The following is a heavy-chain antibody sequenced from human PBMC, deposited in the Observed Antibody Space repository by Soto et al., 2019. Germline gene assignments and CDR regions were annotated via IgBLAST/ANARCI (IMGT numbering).Heavy chain of an antibody. D-gene: IGHD3-10*01. J-gene: IGHJ4*02. V-gene: IGHV3-23*01. CDR2: ISGSGGST. Sequence: EVQLLDSGGRLVQPGGSLRLSCVASGFTFSSYAMSWVRQAPGKGPEWVSGISGSGGSTPYADSVKGRFTISRDNSKNTVYLQMNSLRAEDTAVYYCAKGLNYYAPFDYWGQGTLVTVSS. CDR1: GFTFSSYA. CDR3: AKGLNYYAPFDY.